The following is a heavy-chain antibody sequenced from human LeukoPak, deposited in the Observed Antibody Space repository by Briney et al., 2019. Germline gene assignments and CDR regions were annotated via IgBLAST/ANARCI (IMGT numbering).Heavy chain of an antibody. CDR1: GGSITSYY. D-gene: IGHD6-19*01. J-gene: IGHJ5*02. Sequence: PSETLSLTCTVSGGSITSYYWSWIRQPAGKGLEWIGRIHTNGGTNYNPSLSSRVTLSVDTSKNQLSLKLTSVTAADTALYYCARELAVAGTVTHRFDPWAREPWSPSPQ. V-gene: IGHV4-4*07. CDR3: ARELAVAGTVTHRFDP. CDR2: IHTNGGT.